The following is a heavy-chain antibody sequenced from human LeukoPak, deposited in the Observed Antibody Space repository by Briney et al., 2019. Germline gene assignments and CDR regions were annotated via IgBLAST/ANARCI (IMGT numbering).Heavy chain of an antibody. CDR1: GFTFSSYW. CDR2: IKQDGSEK. CDR3: ARDYRHKVYYGSGPHDAFDI. D-gene: IGHD3-10*01. Sequence: GGSLRLSCAASGFTFSSYWMSWVRQAPGKGLEWVANIKQDGSEKYYVDSVKGRFTISRDNAKNSLYLQMNSLRAEDAAVYYCARDYRHKVYYGSGPHDAFDIWGQGTMVTVSS. J-gene: IGHJ3*02. V-gene: IGHV3-7*01.